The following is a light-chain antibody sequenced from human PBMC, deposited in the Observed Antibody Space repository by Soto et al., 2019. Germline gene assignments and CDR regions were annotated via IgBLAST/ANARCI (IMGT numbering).Light chain of an antibody. V-gene: IGLV1-40*01. Sequence: QSVLTQPPSVSGAPGQRVTISCTGSSSNIGAGYDVHWYQQLPGTAPKVLIYATSHRPSGVPDRFSGSQSGTSASLAITGLQAEDEADYCCQSYDSSLSGSVVFGGGTKLTVL. J-gene: IGLJ2*01. CDR3: QSYDSSLSGSVV. CDR1: SSNIGAGYD. CDR2: ATS.